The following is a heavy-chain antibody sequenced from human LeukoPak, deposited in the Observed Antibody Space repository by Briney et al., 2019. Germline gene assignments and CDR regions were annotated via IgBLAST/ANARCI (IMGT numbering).Heavy chain of an antibody. CDR2: IKQDGSEK. V-gene: IGHV3-7*03. CDR1: GFTFSSYW. CDR3: AKDISGGAGRFGELTFDY. J-gene: IGHJ4*02. D-gene: IGHD3-10*01. Sequence: GGSLRLSCAASGFTFSSYWMSWVRQAPGKGLEWVANIKQDGSEKYYVDSVKGRFTISRDNAKNSLYLQMNSLRTEDTALYYCAKDISGGAGRFGELTFDYWGQGTLVTVSS.